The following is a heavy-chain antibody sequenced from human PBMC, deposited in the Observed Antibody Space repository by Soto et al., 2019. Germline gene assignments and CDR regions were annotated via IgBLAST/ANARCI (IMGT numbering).Heavy chain of an antibody. CDR1: GDSITNGDYY. J-gene: IGHJ5*02. CDR2: IYYNGIT. CDR3: ARGIQEGFDP. D-gene: IGHD5-18*01. Sequence: QVSLQESGPGLVKPSQTLSLTCFVSGDSITNGDYYWSWIRQPPGKALEWIAYIYYNGITHYNPSLKSRVTFSLDPAKNHFSLKMTSVTDADTAVHSCARGIQEGFDPWGQGTLVTVSS. V-gene: IGHV4-30-4*01.